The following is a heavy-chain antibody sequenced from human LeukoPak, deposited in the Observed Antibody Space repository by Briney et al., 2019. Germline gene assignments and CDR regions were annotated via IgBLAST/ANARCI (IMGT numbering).Heavy chain of an antibody. CDR2: ISYDGSNK. Sequence: PGRSLRLSCAASGFTFSSYAMHWVRQAPGKGLEWVAVISYDGSNKYYADSVKGRFTISRDNSKNTLYLQMNSLRAEDTAVYYCARDKYGNSGNNWFDPWGQGTLVTVSS. V-gene: IGHV3-30*04. J-gene: IGHJ5*02. D-gene: IGHD4-23*01. CDR3: ARDKYGNSGNNWFDP. CDR1: GFTFSSYA.